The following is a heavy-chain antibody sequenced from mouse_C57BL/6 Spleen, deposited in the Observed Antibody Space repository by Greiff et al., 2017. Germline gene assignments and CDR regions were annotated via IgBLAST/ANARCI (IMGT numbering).Heavy chain of an antibody. CDR1: GFNIKDDY. Sequence: VQLQQSGAELVRPGASVKLSCTASGFNIKDDYMHWVKQRPEQGLEWIGWIDPENGDTEYASKFQGKATITADTSSNTAYLQLSSLTSEDTAVYYCTTSGPHWYFDVWGTGTTVTVSS. CDR2: IDPENGDT. V-gene: IGHV14-4*01. CDR3: TTSGPHWYFDV. J-gene: IGHJ1*03.